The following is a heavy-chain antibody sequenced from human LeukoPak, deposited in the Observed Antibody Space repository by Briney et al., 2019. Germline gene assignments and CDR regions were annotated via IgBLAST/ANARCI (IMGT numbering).Heavy chain of an antibody. Sequence: ASVKVSCKASGGTFSSYAISWVRQAPGQGLEWMGGIIPIFGTANYAQKFQGRVTITADESTSTAYIELSSLRSEDTAVYYCARDPCQVGGLCLWSGYSGFDYWGQGTLVTVSS. CDR3: ARDPCQVGGLCLWSGYSGFDY. J-gene: IGHJ4*02. D-gene: IGHD3-3*01. CDR1: GGTFSSYA. CDR2: IIPIFGTA. V-gene: IGHV1-69*13.